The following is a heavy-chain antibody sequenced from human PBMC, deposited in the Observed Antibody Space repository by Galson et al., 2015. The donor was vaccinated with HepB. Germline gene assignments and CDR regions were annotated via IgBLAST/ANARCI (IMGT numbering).Heavy chain of an antibody. J-gene: IGHJ4*02. CDR1: GFTFSSYS. V-gene: IGHV3-21*01. CDR2: ISSSSSYI. Sequence: SLRLSCAASGFTFSSYSMNWVRQAPGKGLEWVSSISSSSSYIYYADSVKDRFTISRDNAKNSLYLQMNSLRAEDTAVYYCARVEKQQLQYFDYWGQGTLVTVSS. CDR3: ARVEKQQLQYFDY. D-gene: IGHD6-13*01.